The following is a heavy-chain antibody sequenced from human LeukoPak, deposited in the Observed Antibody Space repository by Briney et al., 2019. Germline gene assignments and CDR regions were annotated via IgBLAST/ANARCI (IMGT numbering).Heavy chain of an antibody. CDR3: ARGADGVSSNSRGWFDP. CDR1: GFTFNRYN. V-gene: IGHV3-21*01. J-gene: IGHJ5*02. Sequence: GGSLRLSCAASGFTFNRYNMNWVRRAPGKGLEWVSSISTSSSYIYYADSVRGRFTISRDDAKNSLYLQMNSLRAEDTAVYSCARGADGVSSNSRGWFDPWGQGTLVTVSS. CDR2: ISTSSSYI. D-gene: IGHD2-15*01.